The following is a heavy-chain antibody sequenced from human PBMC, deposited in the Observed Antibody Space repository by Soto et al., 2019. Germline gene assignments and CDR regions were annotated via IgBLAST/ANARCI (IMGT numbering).Heavy chain of an antibody. D-gene: IGHD5-12*01. Sequence: QLQLQESGSGLVKPSQTLSLTCAVSGGSISSGGYSWSWIRQPPGKGLAWIGYIYHSGSTYYNPSLKRSVTRPVDRPKNQFSLKLRSVTAAATAVYYCAAGGGLPRYYWGQGTLGTVSS. CDR3: AAGGGLPRYY. J-gene: IGHJ4*02. CDR1: GGSISSGGYS. V-gene: IGHV4-30-2*01. CDR2: IYHSGST.